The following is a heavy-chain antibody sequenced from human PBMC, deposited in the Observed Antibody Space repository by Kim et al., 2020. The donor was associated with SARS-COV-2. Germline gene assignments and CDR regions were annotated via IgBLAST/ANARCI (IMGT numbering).Heavy chain of an antibody. V-gene: IGHV4-39*01. CDR2: IYYSGST. Sequence: SETLSLTCTVSGGSISSSSYYWGWIRQPPGKGLEWIGSIYYSGSTYYNPSLKSRVTISVDTSKNQFSLKLSSVTAADTAVYYCARLEWELLRGLGYWGQG. D-gene: IGHD1-26*01. CDR3: ARLEWELLRGLGY. CDR1: GGSISSSSYY. J-gene: IGHJ4*02.